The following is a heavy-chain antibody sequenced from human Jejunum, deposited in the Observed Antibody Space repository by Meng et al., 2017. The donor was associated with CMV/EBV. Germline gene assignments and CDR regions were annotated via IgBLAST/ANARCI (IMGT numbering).Heavy chain of an antibody. Sequence: AYYLHWVRQAPGQGLEWMGWINPQNGDTKYAQNFQGRVTMTRDTSISTAYMELSRLRSDDTAVYYCARVLDIVVVPAAKWYYFDYWGQGTLVTVSS. J-gene: IGHJ4*02. D-gene: IGHD2-2*01. CDR3: ARVLDIVVVPAAKWYYFDY. V-gene: IGHV1-2*02. CDR2: INPQNGDT. CDR1: AYY.